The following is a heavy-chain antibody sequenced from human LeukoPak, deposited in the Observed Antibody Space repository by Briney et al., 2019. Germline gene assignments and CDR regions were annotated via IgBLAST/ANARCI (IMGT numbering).Heavy chain of an antibody. D-gene: IGHD3-22*01. J-gene: IGHJ3*02. V-gene: IGHV4-59*01. CDR1: GGSISGYY. CDR2: LYYMRGA. CDR3: ARDPIRITMIVVPRWAFDI. Sequence: SETLSLTCTVSGGSISGYYWSWRRQPPGKGGEWIGNLYYMRGACYKSSLESRVTTSVDTSRNDFSLKLSSVTAADTAVYYCARDPIRITMIVVPRWAFDIWGQATMVTVCS.